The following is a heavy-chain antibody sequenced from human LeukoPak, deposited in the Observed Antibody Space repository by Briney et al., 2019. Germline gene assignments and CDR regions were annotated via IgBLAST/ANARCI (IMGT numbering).Heavy chain of an antibody. CDR1: GYSISSGYY. CDR2: IYHSGST. Sequence: SETLSLTCAVSGYSISSGYYWGWIRQPPGKGLEWIGSIYHSGSTYYNPSFKSRVTISVDTSKNQFSLKLSSVTAADTAVYYCARAGRDIIVVPAAIEFDYWAREPWSPSPQ. D-gene: IGHD2-2*01. J-gene: IGHJ4*02. CDR3: ARAGRDIIVVPAAIEFDY. V-gene: IGHV4-38-2*01.